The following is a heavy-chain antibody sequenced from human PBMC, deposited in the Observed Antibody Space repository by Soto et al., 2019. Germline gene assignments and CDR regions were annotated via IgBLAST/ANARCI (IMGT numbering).Heavy chain of an antibody. CDR3: AISKNTIFGVVYYYYYYMDV. CDR2: ISAYNGNT. Sequence: ASVKVSCKASGYTFTSYGISWVRQAPGQGLEWIGWISAYNGNTNYAQKLQGRVTMTTDTSTSTAYMELRSLRSDDTAVYYCAISKNTIFGVVYYYYYYMDVWGKGTTVTVSS. CDR1: GYTFTSYG. J-gene: IGHJ6*03. V-gene: IGHV1-18*01. D-gene: IGHD3-3*01.